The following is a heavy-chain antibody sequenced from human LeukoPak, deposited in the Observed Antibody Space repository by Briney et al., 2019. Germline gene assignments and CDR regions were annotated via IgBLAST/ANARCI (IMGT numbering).Heavy chain of an antibody. D-gene: IGHD1-26*01. J-gene: IGHJ6*02. CDR2: VHYSGTT. Sequence: SDTLSLTCTVSGGSLSTFYWSWIRQPPGKGLEWIGYVHYSGTTDYNPSLRSRVIISMDNSKNQFSLTLTSVTAADTAVYFCARGSPTAGVWGHGTTITVSS. CDR1: GGSLSTFY. V-gene: IGHV4-59*01. CDR3: ARGSPTAGV.